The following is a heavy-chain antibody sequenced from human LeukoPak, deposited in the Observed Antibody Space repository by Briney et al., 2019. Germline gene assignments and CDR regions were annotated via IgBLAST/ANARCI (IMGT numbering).Heavy chain of an antibody. CDR2: ISAYNGNT. CDR1: GYTFTSYG. J-gene: IGHJ6*02. CDR3: ARDVKGAVPAATTSGNYYYYGMDV. Sequence: ASVKVSCKASGYTFTSYGISWVRQAPGQGLEWMGWISAYNGNTNYAQKLQGRVTMTTDTSTSTAYMELRSLRSDDTAVYYCARDVKGAVPAATTSGNYYYYGMDVWGQGTTVTVS. D-gene: IGHD2-2*01. V-gene: IGHV1-18*01.